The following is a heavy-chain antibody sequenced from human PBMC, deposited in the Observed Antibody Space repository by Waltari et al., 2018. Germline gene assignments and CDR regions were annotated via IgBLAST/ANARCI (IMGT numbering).Heavy chain of an antibody. V-gene: IGHV5-51*01. Sequence: EVQLVQSGAEVKKPGESLKISCQGSGYSFITYWIGWVRQMPGKGLEWMGIIYPGDSDTRYSPSFQGQVTISADKSIATAYLQWSSLKASDTAIYFCARQAGNSGYEEFDYWGQGTLVTVSS. CDR1: GYSFITYW. CDR3: ARQAGNSGYEEFDY. CDR2: IYPGDSDT. D-gene: IGHD5-12*01. J-gene: IGHJ4*02.